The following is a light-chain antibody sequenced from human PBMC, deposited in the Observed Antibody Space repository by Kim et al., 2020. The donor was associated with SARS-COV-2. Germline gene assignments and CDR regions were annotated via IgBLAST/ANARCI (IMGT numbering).Light chain of an antibody. Sequence: AFVGEGITITCQASESIKTLLAWYQQRPGKAPKLLIYKASTLESGVPSRFSGRGSGTEFTLTITSLQPEDAATYYCQQYTSYWTFGPGTKVDIK. V-gene: IGKV1-5*03. J-gene: IGKJ1*01. CDR3: QQYTSYWT. CDR2: KAS. CDR1: ESIKTL.